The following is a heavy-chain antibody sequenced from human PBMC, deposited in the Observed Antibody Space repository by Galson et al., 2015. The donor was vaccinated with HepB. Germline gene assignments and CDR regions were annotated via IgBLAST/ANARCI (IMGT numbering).Heavy chain of an antibody. D-gene: IGHD4-23*01. Sequence: SLRLSCAASGFTFSSYAMHWVRQAPGKGLEWVAIIWYDGGNKYYADSVKGRFTISRDNSKNTLYLQMSSLRAEDTAVYYCSKADVAGGGLHYGLDVWGQGTTVTVS. CDR1: GFTFSSYA. J-gene: IGHJ6*02. CDR3: SKADVAGGGLHYGLDV. V-gene: IGHV3-33*06. CDR2: IWYDGGNK.